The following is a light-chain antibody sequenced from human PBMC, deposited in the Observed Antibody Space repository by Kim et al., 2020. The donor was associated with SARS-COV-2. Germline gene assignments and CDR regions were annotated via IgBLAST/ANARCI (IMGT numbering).Light chain of an antibody. CDR3: YSVADSVGV. CDR1: VLPKKF. J-gene: IGLJ3*02. CDR2: KDT. V-gene: IGLV3-27*01. Sequence: SYELTQSSSLSVSPGQTARINCSGDVLPKKFARWFQQKPGQAPVLVIYKDTERPSGIPERFSGSSSGTTVTLTITGAQVEDEADYYCYSVADSVGVFGGGTQLTVL.